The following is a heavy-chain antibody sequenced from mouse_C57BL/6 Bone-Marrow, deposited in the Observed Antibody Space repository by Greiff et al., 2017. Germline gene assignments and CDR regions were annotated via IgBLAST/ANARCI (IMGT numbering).Heavy chain of an antibody. Sequence: VQLQQSGAELVKPGASVKISCKASGYAFSSYWMNWVKQRPGKGLAWIGQIYPGDGDPNYNGQFKGKAKLTAAKSYSPASLQLSSLTSDDSAVYFCARDWHYFPSRRQGTTLTASS. D-gene: IGHD4-1*01. CDR2: IYPGDGDP. V-gene: IGHV1-80*01. CDR1: GYAFSSYW. CDR3: ARDWHYFPS. J-gene: IGHJ2*01.